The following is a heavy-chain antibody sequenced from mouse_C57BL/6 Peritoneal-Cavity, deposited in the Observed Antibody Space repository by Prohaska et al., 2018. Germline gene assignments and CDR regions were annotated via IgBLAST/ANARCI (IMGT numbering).Heavy chain of an antibody. Sequence: EVQLQQSGPVLVKPGASVKMSCKASGYTFTDYYMNWVKQSHGKSLEWIGVINPYNGRTSYNQKFKGKATLTVDKSSSTAYMELNSLTSEDSAVYYCASYYGSSHFDYWGQGTTLTVSS. CDR1: GYTFTDYY. D-gene: IGHD1-1*01. CDR2: INPYNGRT. J-gene: IGHJ2*01. CDR3: ASYYGSSHFDY. V-gene: IGHV1-19*01.